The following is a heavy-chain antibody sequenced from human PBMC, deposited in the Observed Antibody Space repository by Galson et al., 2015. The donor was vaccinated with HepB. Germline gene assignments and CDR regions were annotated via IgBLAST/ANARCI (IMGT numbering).Heavy chain of an antibody. Sequence: SLRLSCAASGFTFSSYGMHWVRQAPGKGLEWVAVISYDGSNKYYADSVKGRFTISRDNSKNTLYLQMNSLRAEDTAVYYCAKDGVVSPQYYYYYMDVWGKGTTVTVSS. CDR2: ISYDGSNK. V-gene: IGHV3-30*18. J-gene: IGHJ6*03. CDR1: GFTFSSYG. D-gene: IGHD3-3*01. CDR3: AKDGVVSPQYYYYYMDV.